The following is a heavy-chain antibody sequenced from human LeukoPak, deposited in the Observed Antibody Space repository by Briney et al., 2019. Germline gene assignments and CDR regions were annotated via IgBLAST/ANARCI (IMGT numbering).Heavy chain of an antibody. D-gene: IGHD6-19*01. CDR2: IDYSGST. CDR3: ARHYSSDPFDY. Sequence: PSGTLSLTCTVSGGSISSYYWSWIRQPPGKGLEWIGYIDYSGSTNYSPSLKSRVTISLDTSTNQFSLKLSSVTAADTAVYYCARHYSSDPFDYWGQGTLVTVSS. J-gene: IGHJ4*02. V-gene: IGHV4-59*01. CDR1: GGSISSYY.